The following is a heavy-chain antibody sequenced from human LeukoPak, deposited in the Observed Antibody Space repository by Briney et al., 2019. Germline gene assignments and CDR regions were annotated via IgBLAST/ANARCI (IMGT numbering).Heavy chain of an antibody. CDR1: GFSFSNYW. CDR3: VSAIRGSPIDY. CDR2: IKTDGSET. Sequence: GGSLRLSCAASGFSFSNYWMGWVRQAPGKGLACVANIKTDGSETYYVDSVKGRFTTSRDNAKNSLFLQMNSLRAEDTAIYYCVSAIRGSPIDYWGQGTLVTVSS. D-gene: IGHD3-10*01. V-gene: IGHV3-7*01. J-gene: IGHJ4*02.